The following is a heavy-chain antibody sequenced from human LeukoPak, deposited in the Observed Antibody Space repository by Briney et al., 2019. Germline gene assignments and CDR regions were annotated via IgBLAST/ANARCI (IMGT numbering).Heavy chain of an antibody. V-gene: IGHV4-34*01. CDR2: IYYSGST. CDR1: GGSFSGYY. J-gene: IGHJ1*01. Sequence: SETLSLTCAVYGGSFSGYYWSWIRQPPGKGLEWIGSIYYSGSTYYNPSLKSRVTISVDTSKNQFSLKLSSVTAADTAVYYCARPSTKYSSSSGYFQHWGQGTLVTVSS. CDR3: ARPSTKYSSSSGYFQH. D-gene: IGHD6-6*01.